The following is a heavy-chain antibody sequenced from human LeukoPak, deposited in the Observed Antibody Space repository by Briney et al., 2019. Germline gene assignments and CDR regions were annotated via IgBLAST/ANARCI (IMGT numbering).Heavy chain of an antibody. D-gene: IGHD2-2*02. J-gene: IGHJ4*02. CDR3: AKGRCSSTSCYIDY. CDR1: GFTFSSYA. V-gene: IGHV3-23*01. Sequence: GGSLRLSCAASGFTFSSYAMSWVRQAPGKGLEWVSAISGSGGSTYYADSVKGRFTISRDNAKNSLYLQMNSLRAEDTALYYCAKGRCSSTSCYIDYWGQGTLVTVSS. CDR2: ISGSGGST.